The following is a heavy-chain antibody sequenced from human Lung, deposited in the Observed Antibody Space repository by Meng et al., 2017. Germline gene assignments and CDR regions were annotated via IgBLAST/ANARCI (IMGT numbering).Heavy chain of an antibody. V-gene: IGHV3-23*01. CDR3: VRGTRVSCTGVICYPFDF. J-gene: IGHJ4*02. CDR2: TAATDGGT. D-gene: IGHD2-8*02. Sequence: EVQLLESGGGLVQPGGSLRLSCAASGFTFSNYAMSWVRQAPEKGLEWVSATAATDGGTYHAASVRGRFTISRDNSKNTLSLQMNSLRADDTAIYYCVRGTRVSCTGVICYPFDFWGQGTLVTVSS. CDR1: GFTFSNYA.